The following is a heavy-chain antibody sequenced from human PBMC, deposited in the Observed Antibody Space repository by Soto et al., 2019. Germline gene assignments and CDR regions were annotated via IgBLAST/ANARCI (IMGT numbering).Heavy chain of an antibody. V-gene: IGHV3-23*01. D-gene: IGHD3-10*01. Sequence: GGSLRLSCAVPGFTFSSYAMTWVRQAPGKGLEWVSAIGGSGDNTFYADSVKGRFTISRDNSKNTLYLQMNSLRAEDTAVYYCAKGANFGSGKARFDDWGQGT. CDR1: GFTFSSYA. CDR3: AKGANFGSGKARFDD. J-gene: IGHJ4*02. CDR2: IGGSGDNT.